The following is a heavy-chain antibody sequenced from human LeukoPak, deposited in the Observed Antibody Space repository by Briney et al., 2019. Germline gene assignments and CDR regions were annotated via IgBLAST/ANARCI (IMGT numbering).Heavy chain of an antibody. CDR3: ARSYCSSTSCYYDAFDI. CDR2: ISSSSSYI. D-gene: IGHD2-2*01. V-gene: IGHV3-21*01. Sequence: SGGSLRLSCAASGFTFSSYSMNWVLQAPGKELEWVSSISSSSSYIYYADSVKGRFTISRDNAKNSLYLQMNSLRAEDTAVYYCARSYCSSTSCYYDAFDIWGQGTMVTVSS. CDR1: GFTFSSYS. J-gene: IGHJ3*02.